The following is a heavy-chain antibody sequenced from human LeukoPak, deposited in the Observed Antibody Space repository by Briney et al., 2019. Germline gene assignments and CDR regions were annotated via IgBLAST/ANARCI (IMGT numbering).Heavy chain of an antibody. CDR2: IYDSGST. Sequence: SETLSLTCTVSGGSISSSSYYWGWIRQPPGMGLEWIGSIYDSGSTYYNPSLKSRVIISVDTSKNQFSLKLSSVTAADTAVYYCARDLSYGFPHDNWFDPWGQGTLVTVSS. D-gene: IGHD5-18*01. J-gene: IGHJ5*02. V-gene: IGHV4-39*07. CDR3: ARDLSYGFPHDNWFDP. CDR1: GGSISSSSYY.